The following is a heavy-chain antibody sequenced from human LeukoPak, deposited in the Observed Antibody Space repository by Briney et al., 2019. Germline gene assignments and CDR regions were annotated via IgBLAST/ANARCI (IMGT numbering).Heavy chain of an antibody. V-gene: IGHV1-8*01. Sequence: GASAKVSCKASGYTFTSYDINWVRQATGQGLEWMGWMNPNSGNTGYAQKFQGRVTMTRNTSISTAYMELSSLRSEDTAVYYCWASMGHYYYYYMDVWGKGTTVTVSS. CDR2: MNPNSGNT. D-gene: IGHD2/OR15-2a*01. CDR3: WASMGHYYYYYMDV. CDR1: GYTFTSYD. J-gene: IGHJ6*03.